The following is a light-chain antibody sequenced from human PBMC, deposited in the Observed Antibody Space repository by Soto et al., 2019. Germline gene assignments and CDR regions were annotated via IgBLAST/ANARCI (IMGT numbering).Light chain of an antibody. CDR2: KAS. CDR1: QSISSW. Sequence: DIQMTQSPSTLSASVGDRVTITCRASQSISSWLAWYQQKPGKAPKLLIYKASTLESGVPSNFSGSGSGTEFTLTICSLQPEDFATYYCQQYNSYPWTSGQGTKVDIK. J-gene: IGKJ1*01. V-gene: IGKV1-5*03. CDR3: QQYNSYPWT.